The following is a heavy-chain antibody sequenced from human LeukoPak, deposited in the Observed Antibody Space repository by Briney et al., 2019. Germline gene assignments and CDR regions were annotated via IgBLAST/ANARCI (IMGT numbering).Heavy chain of an antibody. CDR2: VYYSGST. V-gene: IGHV4-59*01. CDR3: ARGDSGSFSQFDC. J-gene: IGHJ4*02. CDR1: GGSISSYY. D-gene: IGHD1-26*01. Sequence: PSETLSLTCTVSGGSISSYYWSWIRQPPGKGLEWIGYVYYSGSTNYNPSLKSRVTISVDTSKNQFSLKLTSVTAADTAVYYCARGDSGSFSQFDCWGQGTLVTVSS.